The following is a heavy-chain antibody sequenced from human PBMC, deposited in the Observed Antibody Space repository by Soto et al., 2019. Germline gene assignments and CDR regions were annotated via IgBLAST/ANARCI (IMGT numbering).Heavy chain of an antibody. Sequence: LRLSCAASGFTFSSYGMHWVRQAPGKGLEWVAVIWYDGSNKYYADSVKGRFTISRDNSKNTLYLQMNSLRAEDTAVYYCAREVVRYSSGWSNWFDPWGQGTLVTVSS. CDR3: AREVVRYSSGWSNWFDP. CDR2: IWYDGSNK. CDR1: GFTFSSYG. V-gene: IGHV3-33*01. J-gene: IGHJ5*02. D-gene: IGHD6-19*01.